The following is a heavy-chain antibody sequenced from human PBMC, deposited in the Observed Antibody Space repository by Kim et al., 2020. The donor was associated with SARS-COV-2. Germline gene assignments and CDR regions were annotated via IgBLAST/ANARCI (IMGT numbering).Heavy chain of an antibody. Sequence: ASVKVSCKASGYTFTSSAINCVRQAPGQGLEWMGWINTNTGNPTYAQDFTGRFVFSLDTSVSTAYLQISSLKAEDTAVYYCASPSAVAGEGYFHYGMDVWGQGTTITVSS. J-gene: IGHJ6*02. D-gene: IGHD6-19*01. CDR2: INTNTGNP. CDR1: GYTFTSSA. CDR3: ASPSAVAGEGYFHYGMDV. V-gene: IGHV7-4-1*02.